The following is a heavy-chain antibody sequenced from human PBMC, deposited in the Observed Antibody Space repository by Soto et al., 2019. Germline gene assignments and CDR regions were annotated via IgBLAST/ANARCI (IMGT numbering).Heavy chain of an antibody. CDR1: GGSISSYY. J-gene: IGHJ4*02. V-gene: IGHV4-59*01. CDR2: IYYSGST. Sequence: SETLSLTGTVSGGSISSYYWSWIRQPPGKGLEWIGYIYYSGSTNYNPSLKSRVTISVDTSKNQFSLKLSSVTAADTAVYYCAREGYGGNSHYWGQGTLVTVSS. D-gene: IGHD4-17*01. CDR3: AREGYGGNSHY.